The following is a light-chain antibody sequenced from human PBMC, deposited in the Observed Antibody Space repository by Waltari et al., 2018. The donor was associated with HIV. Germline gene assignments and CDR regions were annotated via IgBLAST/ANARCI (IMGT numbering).Light chain of an antibody. Sequence: QSVLTQPPSASGTPGQRVTISCSGTTSNVGSNFVSWYQQLPGTAPKVLIYSDNRRPAGVPDRFLGSKSGASASLAISGLRSEDEGDYYCATWDGSLGGAYVFGAGTKVSVL. CDR2: SDN. J-gene: IGLJ1*01. V-gene: IGLV1-47*02. CDR1: TSNVGSNF. CDR3: ATWDGSLGGAYV.